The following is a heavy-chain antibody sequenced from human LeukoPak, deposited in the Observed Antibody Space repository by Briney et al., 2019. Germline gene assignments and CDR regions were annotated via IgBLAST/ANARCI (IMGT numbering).Heavy chain of an antibody. V-gene: IGHV4-34*01. Sequence: KSSETLSLTCAVYGGSFSGYFWSWIRQPPGKGLEWIGEINHRSRSTNWNPSLKSRVTISLDTSKKQFSLKLNSVTAADTAVYYCARGGYTIYRSRTPNMDVWGKGTTVTVSS. CDR2: INHRSRST. CDR1: GGSFSGYF. CDR3: ARGGYTIYRSRTPNMDV. J-gene: IGHJ6*03. D-gene: IGHD3-3*01.